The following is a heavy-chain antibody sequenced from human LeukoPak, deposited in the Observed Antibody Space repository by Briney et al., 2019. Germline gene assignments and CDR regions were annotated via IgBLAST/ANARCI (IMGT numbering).Heavy chain of an antibody. CDR3: AREGVAAAGAFDN. D-gene: IGHD6-13*01. J-gene: IGHJ4*02. Sequence: SETLSLTCTVSGGSIRGYYWSWIRQPPGKGLEWIAHMYYSGSSKYNPYLKSRATISRDTSKNQFSLKLTSVTVADTAVYFCAREGVAAAGAFDNWGQGTLVTVSA. V-gene: IGHV4-59*01. CDR1: GGSIRGYY. CDR2: MYYSGSS.